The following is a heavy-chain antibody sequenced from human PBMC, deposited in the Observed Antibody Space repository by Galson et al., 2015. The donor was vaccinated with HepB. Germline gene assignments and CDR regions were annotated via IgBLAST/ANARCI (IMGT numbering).Heavy chain of an antibody. J-gene: IGHJ5*02. CDR3: TTDVYYNTYGSWLDH. CDR2: IKSKTDGETT. D-gene: IGHD5/OR15-5a*01. CDR1: GFPFNNAW. V-gene: IGHV3-15*01. Sequence: SLRLSCAASGFPFNNAWMTWVRQAPGMGLEWVGRIKSKTDGETTDYAAPVKGRFTISRDDSKNRLYLQRNSLKTEDTAGYYCTTDVYYNTYGSWLDHWGQGSVVTVSS.